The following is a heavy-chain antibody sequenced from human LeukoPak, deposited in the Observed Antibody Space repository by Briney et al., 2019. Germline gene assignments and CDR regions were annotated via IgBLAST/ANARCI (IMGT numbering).Heavy chain of an antibody. CDR2: IYSGGNT. D-gene: IGHD6-13*01. CDR1: GFTVSSSY. CDR3: ARSATYSNSWHYFDY. Sequence: GGSLRLSCAASGFTVSSSYMSWVRQAPGKALEWVSVIYSGGNTHYADSVKGRFTISRDNAKNTLYLQMNSLRAEDTAEYYCARSATYSNSWHYFDYWGQGTLLTVSS. J-gene: IGHJ4*02. V-gene: IGHV3-53*01.